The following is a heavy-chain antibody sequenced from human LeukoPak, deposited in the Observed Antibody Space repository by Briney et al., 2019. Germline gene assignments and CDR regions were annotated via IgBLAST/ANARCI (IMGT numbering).Heavy chain of an antibody. CDR1: GFTFSSYS. D-gene: IGHD3-10*01. V-gene: IGHV3-21*01. J-gene: IGHJ4*02. CDR2: ISSSSSYI. CDR3: ARDRSPGNFDY. Sequence: PGGSLRLSCAASGFTFSSYSMNWVRQAPGKGLEWVSSISSSSSYIYYADSVKGRFTISRDNSNNSLYLQMNSLRAEDTAVYYCARDRSPGNFDYWGQGTLVTVSS.